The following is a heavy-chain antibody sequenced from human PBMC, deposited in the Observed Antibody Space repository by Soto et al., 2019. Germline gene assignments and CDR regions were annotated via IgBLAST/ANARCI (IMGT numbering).Heavy chain of an antibody. V-gene: IGHV3-72*01. CDR1: GFTFSDHY. CDR3: ARGCSYSSGAYTFDY. Sequence: EVQLVESGGGLVQPGGSLRLSCAVSGFTFSDHYMDWVRQAPGKGLEWIGRIRNKARTYTTEYAASVKGRFTISRDDSQSSLYLQMNSLKTEDTADYFCARGCSYSSGAYTFDYWGQGILVTVSS. D-gene: IGHD3-10*01. CDR2: IRNKARTYTT. J-gene: IGHJ4*02.